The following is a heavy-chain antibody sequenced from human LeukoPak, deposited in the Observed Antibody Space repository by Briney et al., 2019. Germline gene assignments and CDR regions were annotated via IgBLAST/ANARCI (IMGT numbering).Heavy chain of an antibody. CDR2: IYYSGST. D-gene: IGHD1-14*01. CDR1: GGSISNYY. Sequence: SETLSLTCTVSGGSISNYYWNWIRQPPGKGLEWIGYIYYSGSTNYNPSLKSRVTISVDTSKNQFSLNLSSVTAADTAVYYCARERATNRLKGAFDIWGQGTMVTVSS. J-gene: IGHJ3*02. V-gene: IGHV4-59*01. CDR3: ARERATNRLKGAFDI.